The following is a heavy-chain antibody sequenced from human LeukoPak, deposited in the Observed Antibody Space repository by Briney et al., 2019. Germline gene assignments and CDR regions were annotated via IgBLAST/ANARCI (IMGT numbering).Heavy chain of an antibody. V-gene: IGHV4-59*01. CDR3: ARETYCYGSGSPDGYYYMDV. CDR2: IYYSGST. D-gene: IGHD3-10*01. Sequence: PSETLSLTCTVSGGSISSYYWSWIRQPPGKGLEWIGYIYYSGSTNYNPSLKSRVTISVDTSKNQFSLKLSSVTAADTAVYYCARETYCYGSGSPDGYYYMDVWGKGTTVTISS. CDR1: GGSISSYY. J-gene: IGHJ6*03.